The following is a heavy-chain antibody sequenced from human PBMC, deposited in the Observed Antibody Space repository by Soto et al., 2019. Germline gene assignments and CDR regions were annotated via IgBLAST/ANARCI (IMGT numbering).Heavy chain of an antibody. Sequence: SETLSLTCTVSGGSISSYYWSWIRQPPGKGLEWMGYIHYSGSTNYNPSLKSRITVSVDTSKNQFSLKLSSVTAADTAVYYCARSPDYGDYLSYFLDYWGQGTLVTVSS. D-gene: IGHD4-17*01. CDR1: GGSISSYY. CDR2: IHYSGST. V-gene: IGHV4-59*08. CDR3: ARSPDYGDYLSYFLDY. J-gene: IGHJ4*02.